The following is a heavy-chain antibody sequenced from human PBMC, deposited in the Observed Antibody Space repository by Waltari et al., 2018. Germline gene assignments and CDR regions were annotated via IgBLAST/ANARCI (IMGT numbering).Heavy chain of an antibody. D-gene: IGHD3-10*01. CDR1: GYTLTDYY. V-gene: IGHV1-69-2*01. Sequence: EVQLVQSGAEVKQPGATVKISCKVSGYTLTDYYMQWVQQAPGKGLEWMGLGEPEDGEPIYAEKFQGRVTITADTSTDTAYMELSSLRSEDTAVYYCATSGASRVGYWGQGTLVTVSS. J-gene: IGHJ4*02. CDR2: GEPEDGEP. CDR3: ATSGASRVGY.